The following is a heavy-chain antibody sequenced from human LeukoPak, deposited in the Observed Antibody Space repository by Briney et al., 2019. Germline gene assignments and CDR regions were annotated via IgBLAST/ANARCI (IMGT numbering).Heavy chain of an antibody. Sequence: GGSLRLSCAASGFTFSRYEMNWVRQAPGKGLEWVSYISSSGSTIYYADSVKGRFTISRDNAKNSLYLQMNSLRAEDTAVYYCAREAGSSWFAPLDYWGQGTLVTVSS. CDR2: ISSSGSTI. V-gene: IGHV3-48*03. D-gene: IGHD6-13*01. J-gene: IGHJ4*02. CDR1: GFTFSRYE. CDR3: AREAGSSWFAPLDY.